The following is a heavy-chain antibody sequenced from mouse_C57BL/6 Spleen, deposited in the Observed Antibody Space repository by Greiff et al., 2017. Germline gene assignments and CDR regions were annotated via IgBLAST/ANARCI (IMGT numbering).Heavy chain of an antibody. CDR3: ARRGVTKPYFDY. D-gene: IGHD2-2*01. V-gene: IGHV5-6*01. CDR1: GFTFSSYG. CDR2: ISSGGSYT. J-gene: IGHJ2*01. Sequence: DVLLVESGGDLVKPGGSLKLSCAASGFTFSSYGMSWVRQTPDTRLEWVATISSGGSYTYYPDSVKGRFTISRDNAKNTLYLQMSSLKSEDTAMYDCARRGVTKPYFDYWGQGTTLTVSS.